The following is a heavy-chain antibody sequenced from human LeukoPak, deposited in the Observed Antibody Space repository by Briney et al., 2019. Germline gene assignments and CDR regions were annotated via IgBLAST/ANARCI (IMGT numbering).Heavy chain of an antibody. CDR1: GFTFSSYA. CDR3: ARITYYDFWSGYGTDYYYGMDV. V-gene: IGHV3-66*01. J-gene: IGHJ6*02. Sequence: GGSLRLSCAASGFTFSSYAMSWVRQAPGKGLEWVSVIYSGGSTYYADSVKGRFTISRDNSKNTLYLQMNSLRAEDTAVYYCARITYYDFWSGYGTDYYYGMDVWGQGTTVTASS. CDR2: IYSGGST. D-gene: IGHD3-3*01.